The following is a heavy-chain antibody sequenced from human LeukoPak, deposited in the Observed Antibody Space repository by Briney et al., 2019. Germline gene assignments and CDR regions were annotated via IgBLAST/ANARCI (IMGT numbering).Heavy chain of an antibody. CDR2: VYYTGST. Sequence: ASETLSLTCTVSGGSISSYYWTWIRQPPGKGLEWIGCVYYTGSTTYHPSLKSRVTISVDTSKNQFSLKLSSVTAADTAMYYCVRRIATTGIYGFDIWGQGTMVTVSS. D-gene: IGHD6-13*01. CDR1: GGSISSYY. CDR3: VRRIATTGIYGFDI. J-gene: IGHJ3*02. V-gene: IGHV4-59*01.